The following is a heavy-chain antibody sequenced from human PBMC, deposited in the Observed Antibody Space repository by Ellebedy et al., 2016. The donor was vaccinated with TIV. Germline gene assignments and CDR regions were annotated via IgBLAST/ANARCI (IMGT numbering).Heavy chain of an antibody. CDR3: ARLIVGASNGDY. CDR1: GGSFSGYY. D-gene: IGHD1-26*01. J-gene: IGHJ4*02. CDR2: INHSGST. V-gene: IGHV4-34*01. Sequence: SETLSLTXAVYGGSFSGYYWSWIRQPPGKGLEWIGEINHSGSTNYNPSLKSRVTISVDTSKNQFSLKLSSVTAADTAVYYCARLIVGASNGDYWGQGTLVTVSS.